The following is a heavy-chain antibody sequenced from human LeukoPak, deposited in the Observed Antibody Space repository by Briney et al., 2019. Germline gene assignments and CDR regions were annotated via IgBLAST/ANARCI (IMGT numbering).Heavy chain of an antibody. V-gene: IGHV3-9*01. J-gene: IGHJ4*02. D-gene: IGHD6-13*01. CDR3: ARIASSSWYGFDY. CDR1: GFTFDDYA. CDR2: ISWNSGSI. Sequence: GRSLRLSCAASGFTFDDYAMPWVRQTPGKGLEWVSGISWNSGSIGYADSVKGRFTISRDNAKNSLYLQMNSLRAEDTALYYCARIASSSWYGFDYWGQGTLVTVSS.